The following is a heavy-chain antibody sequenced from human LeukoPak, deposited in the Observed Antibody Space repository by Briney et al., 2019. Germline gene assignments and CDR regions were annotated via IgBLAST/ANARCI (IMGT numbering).Heavy chain of an antibody. D-gene: IGHD3-3*01. CDR1: GGSISSYY. Sequence: PSETLSLTCTVSGGSISSYYWSWIRQPPGKGLEWIGYIYYSGSTNYNPSLKSRVTISVDTSKNQFSLKLSSVTAADTAVYYCARVTDYDFWSGYWAYYYYMDVWGKGTTVTVSS. CDR3: ARVTDYDFWSGYWAYYYYMDV. CDR2: IYYSGST. V-gene: IGHV4-59*01. J-gene: IGHJ6*03.